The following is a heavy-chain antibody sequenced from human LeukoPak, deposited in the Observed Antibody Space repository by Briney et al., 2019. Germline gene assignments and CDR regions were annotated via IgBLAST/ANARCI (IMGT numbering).Heavy chain of an antibody. CDR3: ARAWVRMVAGGLDY. D-gene: IGHD6-19*01. CDR2: INHSGST. Sequence: MPSETLSLTCAVYGGSFSGYYWSWIRQPPGKGQEWLGEINHSGSTNYNPSLKSRVTISVDTSKNQFSLKLSSVTAADTAVYYCARAWVRMVAGGLDYWGQGALGTVSS. J-gene: IGHJ4*02. V-gene: IGHV4-34*01. CDR1: GGSFSGYY.